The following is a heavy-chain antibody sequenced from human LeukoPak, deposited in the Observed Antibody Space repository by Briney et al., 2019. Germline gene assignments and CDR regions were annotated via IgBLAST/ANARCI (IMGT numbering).Heavy chain of an antibody. Sequence: GGSLRLSCAASGFTFSSYSMNWVRQAPGKGLECVSSISSSSSYIYYADSVKGRFTISRDNAKNSLYLQMNSLRAEDTAVYYCASQYYYDSSGYPSPTDYWGQGTLVTVSS. D-gene: IGHD3-22*01. J-gene: IGHJ4*02. CDR1: GFTFSSYS. V-gene: IGHV3-21*01. CDR3: ASQYYYDSSGYPSPTDY. CDR2: ISSSSSYI.